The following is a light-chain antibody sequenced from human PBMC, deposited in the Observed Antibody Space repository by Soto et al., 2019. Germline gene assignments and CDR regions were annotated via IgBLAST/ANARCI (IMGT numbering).Light chain of an antibody. CDR3: QSYASGLSGRAV. J-gene: IGLJ7*01. CDR1: SSNIGAGYD. V-gene: IGLV1-40*01. Sequence: QSVLTQPPSVSGAPGQRVTISCTGSSSNIGAGYDVHWYQQFPGTAPKLLIYGNNKRPSGVPDRFSASKSGTSAALAITGLQAEDEADYYCQSYASGLSGRAVLGGGTQLTVL. CDR2: GNN.